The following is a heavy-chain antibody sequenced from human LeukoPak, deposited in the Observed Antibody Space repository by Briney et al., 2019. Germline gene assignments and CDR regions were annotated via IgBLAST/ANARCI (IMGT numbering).Heavy chain of an antibody. V-gene: IGHV3-9*01. CDR3: ANEDY. Sequence: GGSLRLSCAASGFTFTDHAMHWVRQAPGKGLEWVSSISWNGGRIAYADSVKGRLNISRDNAENSLYLQMNSLRGEDTALYYCANEDYWGQGTLVTVSS. CDR1: GFTFTDHA. CDR2: ISWNGGRI. J-gene: IGHJ4*02.